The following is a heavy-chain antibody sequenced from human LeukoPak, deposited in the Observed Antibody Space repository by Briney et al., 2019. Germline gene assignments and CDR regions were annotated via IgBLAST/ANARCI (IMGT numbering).Heavy chain of an antibody. CDR1: GFTFSSYA. J-gene: IGHJ4*02. CDR2: ISGSGGST. Sequence: PGGSLRLSCAASGFTFSSYAMSWVRQAPGKGLEWVSAISGSGGSTYYADSVKGRCTISRDNSKNTLYLQMNSLRAEDTAVYYCAKYFQHEWSYFDYWGQGTLVTVSS. D-gene: IGHD3-3*01. CDR3: AKYFQHEWSYFDY. V-gene: IGHV3-23*01.